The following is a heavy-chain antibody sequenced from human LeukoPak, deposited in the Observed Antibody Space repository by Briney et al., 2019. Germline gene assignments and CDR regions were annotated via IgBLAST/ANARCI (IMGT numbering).Heavy chain of an antibody. CDR1: GDIVSSNSAA. V-gene: IGHV6-1*01. D-gene: IGHD5-12*01. Sequence: LSQTLSLTCAISGDIVSSNSAAWNWIRQSPSRGLEWLGRTYYRSKWYTYYAVSVKSRITINPDTSKNQFSLQLYSVTPDDTAVYYCARGYSGYLVNWGQGTLVTVSS. J-gene: IGHJ4*02. CDR3: ARGYSGYLVN. CDR2: TYYRSKWYT.